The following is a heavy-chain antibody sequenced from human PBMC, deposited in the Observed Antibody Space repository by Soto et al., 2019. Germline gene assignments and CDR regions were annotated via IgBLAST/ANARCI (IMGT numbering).Heavy chain of an antibody. V-gene: IGHV3-23*01. Sequence: EVQLLESGGGLVQPGGSLRLSCAVSGFRYSTYGVTWVRQAPGKGLEWVSGVSGGSGTTHYKDAVRGRFTVTGDNSKNTVDLAMNCRRLEDTAVYYCTRWNCYADYWGQGTLVTVSS. CDR1: GFRYSTYG. CDR3: TRWNCYADY. J-gene: IGHJ4*02. D-gene: IGHD1-7*01. CDR2: VSGGSGTT.